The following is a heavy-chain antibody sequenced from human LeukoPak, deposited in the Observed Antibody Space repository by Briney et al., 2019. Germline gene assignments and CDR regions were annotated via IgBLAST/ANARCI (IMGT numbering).Heavy chain of an antibody. Sequence: GGSLRLSCAASGFTFSSYEMNWVRQAPGKGLEWVSYISSSGSTIYYADSVKGRFTISRDNAKNSLYLQMNSLRAEDTAVYYCARDPDVDIVATGPTFDYWGQGALVTVSS. CDR1: GFTFSSYE. D-gene: IGHD5-12*01. CDR2: ISSSGSTI. V-gene: IGHV3-48*03. J-gene: IGHJ4*02. CDR3: ARDPDVDIVATGPTFDY.